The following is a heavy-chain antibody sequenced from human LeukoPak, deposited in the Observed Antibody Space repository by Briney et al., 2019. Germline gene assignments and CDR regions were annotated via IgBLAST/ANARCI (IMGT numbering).Heavy chain of an antibody. CDR3: ARLEYWFDY. D-gene: IGHD2-8*02. Sequence: SETLSLTCTVSVGPISSSSDYWGWIRQPPGKGLEWIGSIYYSGSTYYNPSLTSRLTISVYTSQNPYSLTLSSVTAADTAVYYCARLEYWFDYWGQGTLVTVSS. CDR2: IYYSGST. V-gene: IGHV4-39*01. J-gene: IGHJ4*02. CDR1: VGPISSSSDY.